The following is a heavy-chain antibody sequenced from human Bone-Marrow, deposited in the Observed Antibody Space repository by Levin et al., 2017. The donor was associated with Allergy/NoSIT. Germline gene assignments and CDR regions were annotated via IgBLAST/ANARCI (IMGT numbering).Heavy chain of an antibody. Sequence: SETLSLTCTVSGGPVSSPRFYWGWVRQPPGKGLEWLGKILYSGSTFYNPSLKGRLTISVDTSKNQVSLNLTSVTAADSAVYFCERDAFIDGWPFDHWGQGILVTVSS. J-gene: IGHJ4*02. CDR3: ERDAFIDGWPFDH. V-gene: IGHV4-39*07. CDR1: GGPVSSPRFY. CDR2: ILYSGST. D-gene: IGHD5-24*01.